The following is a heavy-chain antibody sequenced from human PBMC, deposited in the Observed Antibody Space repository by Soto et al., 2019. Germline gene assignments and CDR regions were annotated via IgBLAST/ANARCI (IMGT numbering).Heavy chain of an antibody. Sequence: PSQTLSLTCTVSGASLSSGGYYWSRILQHPVKGLEWIGYIYYSGSTYYNSSLKSRVTISVDTSKNQFSLKLSSVTAADTAVYYCARVYYGDYEVTYYYSYMDVWGKGTTVTVSS. D-gene: IGHD4-17*01. CDR1: GASLSSGGYY. J-gene: IGHJ6*03. CDR3: ARVYYGDYEVTYYYSYMDV. CDR2: IYYSGST. V-gene: IGHV4-31*03.